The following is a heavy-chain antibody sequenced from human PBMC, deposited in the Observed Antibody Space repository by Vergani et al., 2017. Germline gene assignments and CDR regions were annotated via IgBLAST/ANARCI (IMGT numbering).Heavy chain of an antibody. J-gene: IGHJ4*02. CDR2: ISWNSGSI. Sequence: EVQLLESGGGLVQPGGSLRLSCAASGFTFSSYAMSWVRQAPGKGLEWVSGISWNSGSIGYADSVKGRFTISRDNAKNSLYLQMNSLRAEDTALYYCAKDNYWGQGTLVTVSS. CDR3: AKDNY. CDR1: GFTFSSYA. V-gene: IGHV3-9*01.